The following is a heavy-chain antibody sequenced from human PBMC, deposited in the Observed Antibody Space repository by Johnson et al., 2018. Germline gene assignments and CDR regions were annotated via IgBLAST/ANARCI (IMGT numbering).Heavy chain of an antibody. CDR2: ITGSGGST. J-gene: IGHJ6*02. CDR3: AKDSSSPLVRGPLDV. V-gene: IGHV3-23*04. CDR1: GITFSSYA. Sequence: VQLVESGGSVVRPGGSLRLSCVTSGITFSSYAMTWVRQVPGKGLQCVSAITGSGGSTYYAAAARGRFTISRANSKNTLYWEMNSRRAEDTSVYYCAKDSSSPLVRGPLDVWGQGTTVLVSS. D-gene: IGHD3-10*01.